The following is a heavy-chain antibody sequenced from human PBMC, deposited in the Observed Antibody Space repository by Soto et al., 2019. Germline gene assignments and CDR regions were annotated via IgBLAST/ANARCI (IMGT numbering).Heavy chain of an antibody. J-gene: IGHJ4*02. CDR3: AYIRG. CDR2: IRRKSDSYAT. D-gene: IGHD3-3*02. CDR1: GFLFSDFS. V-gene: IGHV3-73*01. Sequence: PXEALSLSCAASGFLFSDFSVDWVRQASGKGLEWVGRIRRKSDSYATTYGESVKGRSTISRDDSKNTAYLQMNSLRTEDTAVYYCAYIRGWGQGTLVTVSS.